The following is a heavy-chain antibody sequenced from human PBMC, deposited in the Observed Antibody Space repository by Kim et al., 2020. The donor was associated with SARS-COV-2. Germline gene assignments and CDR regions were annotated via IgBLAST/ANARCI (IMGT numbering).Heavy chain of an antibody. Sequence: GGSLRLSCAASGFTFNDYGMSWVRQAPGKGLEWVSGIKRYGDSTGYADSVKGRFTISRDNAKNSLYLQMNSLRAEDTALYHCARDLMGGPIAFWGQGVLFTVSS. J-gene: IGHJ4*02. V-gene: IGHV3-20*01. D-gene: IGHD2-8*01. CDR1: GFTFNDYG. CDR2: IKRYGDST. CDR3: ARDLMGGPIAF.